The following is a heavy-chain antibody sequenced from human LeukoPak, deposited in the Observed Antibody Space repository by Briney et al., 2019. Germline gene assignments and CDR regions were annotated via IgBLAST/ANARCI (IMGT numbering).Heavy chain of an antibody. V-gene: IGHV3-23*01. D-gene: IGHD1-7*01. Sequence: GGSLRLSCAASGFTFSSYAMSWVRQAPGKGLEWVSAISSSGGSTYYADSVKGRFAIPRDKSKNTLYLQMNSLRAEDTAVYYCAKEGNRAGTFEWGQGTLVTVSS. CDR1: GFTFSSYA. CDR3: AKEGNRAGTFE. J-gene: IGHJ4*02. CDR2: ISSSGGST.